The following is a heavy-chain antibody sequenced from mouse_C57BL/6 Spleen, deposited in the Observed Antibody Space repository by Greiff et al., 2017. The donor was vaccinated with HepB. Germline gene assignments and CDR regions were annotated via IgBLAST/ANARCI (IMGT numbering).Heavy chain of an antibody. D-gene: IGHD4-1*01. CDR2: ISYDGSN. Sequence: ESGPGLVKPSQSLSLTCSVTGYSITSGYYWNWIRQFPGNKLEWMGYISYDGSNNYNPSLKNRISITRDTSKNQFFLKLNSVTTEDTATYYCARDRRTGTWYFDVWGTGTTVTVSS. J-gene: IGHJ1*03. CDR3: ARDRRTGTWYFDV. V-gene: IGHV3-6*01. CDR1: GYSITSGYY.